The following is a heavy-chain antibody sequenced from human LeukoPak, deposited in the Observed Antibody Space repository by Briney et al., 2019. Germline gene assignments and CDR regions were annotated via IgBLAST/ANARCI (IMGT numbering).Heavy chain of an antibody. CDR2: INHSGST. CDR1: GGSFSGYY. V-gene: IGHV4-34*01. CDR3: ARALVVPAATPPLDV. D-gene: IGHD2-2*01. J-gene: IGHJ6*04. Sequence: SETLSLTCAVYGGSFSGYYWSWIRQPPGKGLEWIGEINHSGSTNYNPSLKSRVTISVDTPKNQFSLKLSSVTAADTAVYYCARALVVPAATPPLDVWGKGTTVTVSS.